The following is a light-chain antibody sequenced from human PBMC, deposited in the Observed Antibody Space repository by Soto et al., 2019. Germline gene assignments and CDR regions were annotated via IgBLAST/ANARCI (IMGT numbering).Light chain of an antibody. CDR3: TSFTTTSTWV. CDR1: SSDIAVYNY. CDR2: EVS. J-gene: IGLJ3*02. V-gene: IGLV2-14*01. Sequence: QSVLTQSASVSGSPGQSITISCTGTSSDIAVYNYVSWFQQRPGKAPKLMIFEVSNRPSGVSDRFSGSKSGNTASLTISGLQAEDEAHYYCTSFTTTSTWVFGGGTKLTVL.